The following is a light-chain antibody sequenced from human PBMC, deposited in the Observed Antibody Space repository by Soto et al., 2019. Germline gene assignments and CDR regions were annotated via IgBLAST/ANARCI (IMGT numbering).Light chain of an antibody. CDR1: SGDVGGYTY. CDR2: EVS. J-gene: IGLJ1*01. V-gene: IGLV2-14*01. Sequence: QSVLTQPASVSGSPGQSITISCTGTSGDVGGYTYVSWHQQHPGKAPKLMVYEVSNRPSGVSDRFSGSKSGTSASLAISGLQSEDEADYYCAAWDDSLNGSYVFGTGTKVTVL. CDR3: AAWDDSLNGSYV.